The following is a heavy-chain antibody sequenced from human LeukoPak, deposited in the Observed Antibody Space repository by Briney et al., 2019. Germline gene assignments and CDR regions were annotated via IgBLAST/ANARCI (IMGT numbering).Heavy chain of an antibody. CDR2: IYYSGST. J-gene: IGHJ3*02. Sequence: SETLFLTCTVSGGSISSSSYYWGWIRQPPGKGLEWIGSIYYSGSTYYNPSLKSRVTISVDTSKNQFSLKLSSVTAADTAVYYCARVSRGYLLFDIWGQGTMVTVSS. V-gene: IGHV4-39*07. D-gene: IGHD5-18*01. CDR3: ARVSRGYLLFDI. CDR1: GGSISSSSYY.